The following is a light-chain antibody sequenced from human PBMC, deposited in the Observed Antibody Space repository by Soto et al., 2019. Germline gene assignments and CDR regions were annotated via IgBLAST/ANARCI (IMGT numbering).Light chain of an antibody. CDR1: QTVRNNY. CDR3: QQRTGS. V-gene: IGKV3-11*01. J-gene: IGKJ4*01. Sequence: EFVLTQSPGTLSLSPGERATLSCRASQTVRNNYLAWYQQKPGQAPRLLIYDASNRATGIPARFSGSGSGTDFTLTISSLEPEDFGVYYCQQRTGSFGGGTRWISN. CDR2: DAS.